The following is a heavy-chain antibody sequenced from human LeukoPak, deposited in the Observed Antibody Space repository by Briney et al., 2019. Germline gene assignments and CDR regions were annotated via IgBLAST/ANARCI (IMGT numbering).Heavy chain of an antibody. CDR2: IYYSGST. J-gene: IGHJ4*02. Sequence: SETLSLTCTVSGGSISSYYWSWIRQPPGKGLEWIGYIYYSGSTNYNPSLKSRVTISVDTSKNQFSLKLSSVTAAGTAVYYCARWGDYYGSGSFDYWGQGTLVTVSS. CDR3: ARWGDYYGSGSFDY. D-gene: IGHD3-10*01. CDR1: GGSISSYY. V-gene: IGHV4-59*01.